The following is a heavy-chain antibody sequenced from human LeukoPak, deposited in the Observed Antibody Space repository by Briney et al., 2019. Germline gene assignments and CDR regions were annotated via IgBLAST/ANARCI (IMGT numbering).Heavy chain of an antibody. D-gene: IGHD3-3*01. J-gene: IGHJ4*02. CDR2: FDPEDGET. Sequence: GASVKVSCKVSGYTLTELSMHWVRQAPGKGLEWMGGFDPEDGETIYAQKFQGRVTMTEDTSTDTAYMELSSRRSEDTAVYYCATWNDFWSGYLDYWGQGTLVTVSS. CDR3: ATWNDFWSGYLDY. V-gene: IGHV1-24*01. CDR1: GYTLTELS.